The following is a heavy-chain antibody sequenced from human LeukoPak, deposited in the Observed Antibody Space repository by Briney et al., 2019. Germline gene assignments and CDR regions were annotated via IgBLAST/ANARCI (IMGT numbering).Heavy chain of an antibody. V-gene: IGHV3-48*01. CDR1: GFTFSSYS. CDR2: ISSRSATI. Sequence: PGGSLRLSCAASGFTFSSYSMNWVRQAPGKGLEWVSYISSRSATIYYADSAKGRFTISRDNARNSLYLQMNTLRAEDTAMYYCARGGAARPDYWGQGTLVTVSS. J-gene: IGHJ4*02. CDR3: ARGGAARPDY. D-gene: IGHD6-6*01.